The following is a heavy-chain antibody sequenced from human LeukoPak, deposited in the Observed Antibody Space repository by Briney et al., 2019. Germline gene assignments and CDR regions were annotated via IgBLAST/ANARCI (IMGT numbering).Heavy chain of an antibody. CDR1: GGSFSGYY. CDR2: INHSGST. Sequence: SETLSLTCAVDGGSFSGYYWSWIRQPPGKGLEWIGEINHSGSTNYNPSLKSRVTISVDTSKNQFSLKLSSVTAADTAVYYCARGGKGFSSGWPRRFDYWGQGTLVTVSS. CDR3: ARGGKGFSSGWPRRFDY. J-gene: IGHJ4*02. D-gene: IGHD6-19*01. V-gene: IGHV4-34*01.